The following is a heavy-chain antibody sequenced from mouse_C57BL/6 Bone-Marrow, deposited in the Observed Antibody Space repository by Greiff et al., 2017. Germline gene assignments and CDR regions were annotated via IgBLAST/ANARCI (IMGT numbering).Heavy chain of an antibody. CDR2: IYIGNGYT. D-gene: IGHD2-3*01. V-gene: IGHV1-58*01. J-gene: IGHJ3*01. Sequence: EVQLQQSGAELVRPGSSVKMSCKTSGYTFTSYGINWVKQRTGQGLEWIGYIYIGNGYTEYNEKLKGKATLTSDTSSSTAYMQLSSLTSEDSAIYFCARNSIYDGYYGGFAYWGQGTLVTVSA. CDR3: ARNSIYDGYYGGFAY. CDR1: GYTFTSYG.